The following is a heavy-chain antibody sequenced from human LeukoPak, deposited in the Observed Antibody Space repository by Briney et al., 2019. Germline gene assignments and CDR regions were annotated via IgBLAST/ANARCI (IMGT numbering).Heavy chain of an antibody. V-gene: IGHV4-39*01. Sequence: PSETLSLTCNVSGGSINNSPYYWAWIRQPPGKGLEWIASMHYSGTTSHNPSLRSRVTISVDTSKNQFSLRLISVTAADPAVYYCARNDRGRPADYWGQGTLLTAPS. CDR2: MHYSGTT. CDR1: GGSINNSPYY. J-gene: IGHJ4*02. D-gene: IGHD3-9*01. CDR3: ARNDRGRPADY.